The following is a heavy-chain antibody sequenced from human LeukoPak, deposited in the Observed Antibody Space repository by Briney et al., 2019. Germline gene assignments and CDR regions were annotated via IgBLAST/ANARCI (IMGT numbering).Heavy chain of an antibody. CDR3: ARDPTNTSGRYAYFDY. Sequence: ASVRVSCKASGYTFIHHGITWVRQAPGQGLEWMGWISGYNGDTHYAQNFQGRVTLTTDTSTSTAYMELRSLRSDDTAVYYCARDPTNTSGRYAYFDYWGQGTLVTVSS. J-gene: IGHJ4*02. V-gene: IGHV1-18*01. D-gene: IGHD6-19*01. CDR2: ISGYNGDT. CDR1: GYTFIHHG.